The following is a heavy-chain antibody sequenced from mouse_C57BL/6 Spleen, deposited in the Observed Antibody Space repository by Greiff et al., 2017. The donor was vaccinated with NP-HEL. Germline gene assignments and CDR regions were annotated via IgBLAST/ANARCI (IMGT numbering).Heavy chain of an antibody. CDR2: IYPRDGST. CDR3: ARRGMYDEDWYFDV. Sequence: QVQLQQSGPELVKPGASVKLSCKASGYTFTSYDINWVKQRPGQGLEWIGWIYPRDGSTKYNEKFKGKATLTVDTSSSTAYMELHSLTSEDSAVYCCARRGMYDEDWYFDVWGTGTTVTVSS. J-gene: IGHJ1*03. CDR1: GYTFTSYD. D-gene: IGHD2-14*01. V-gene: IGHV1-85*01.